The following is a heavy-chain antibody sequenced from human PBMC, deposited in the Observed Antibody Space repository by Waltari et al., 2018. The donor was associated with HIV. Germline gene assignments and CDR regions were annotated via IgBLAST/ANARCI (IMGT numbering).Heavy chain of an antibody. CDR1: GGTFSSYA. CDR3: ARVSEIYSSSSGAFDY. J-gene: IGHJ4*02. D-gene: IGHD6-6*01. V-gene: IGHV1-69*01. CDR2: IIPIFGTS. Sequence: QVQLVQSGPAVKKPGSSVKVSCKASGGTFSSYAITWVRPATGQGLEWMGGIIPIFGTSNYAQKFQGRVTITADESTSTVYMELSSLRSEDTAVYYCARVSEIYSSSSGAFDYWGQGTLVTVSS.